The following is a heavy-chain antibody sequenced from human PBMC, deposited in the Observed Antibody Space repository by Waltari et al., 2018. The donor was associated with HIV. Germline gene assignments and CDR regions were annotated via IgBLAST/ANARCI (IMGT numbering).Heavy chain of an antibody. V-gene: IGHV3-48*02. CDR2: ISSSSSTI. J-gene: IGHJ3*02. D-gene: IGHD5-18*01. CDR1: GFTFSSYS. Sequence: EVQLVESGGGLVQPGGSLRLSCAASGFTFSSYSMNWVRQAPGKGLEWVSYISSSSSTIYYADSVKGRFTISRDNAKNSLYLQMNSLRDEDTAVYYCARTDTAMDPDAFDIWGQGTMVTVSS. CDR3: ARTDTAMDPDAFDI.